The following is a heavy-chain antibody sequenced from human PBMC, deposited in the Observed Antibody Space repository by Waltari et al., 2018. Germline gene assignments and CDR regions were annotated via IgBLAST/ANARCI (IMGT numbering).Heavy chain of an antibody. D-gene: IGHD2-15*01. Sequence: QLQESGPGLMKPSGTLSLSCAVSGDSVSSSYWWSWARQSPQTGLEWIGQVHGSGRANYNPSFASRVTVSLDTSNNQFSLEVTSATAADTAVYFCARDRGRGLYLDTWGPGTLVTVSP. J-gene: IGHJ4*02. CDR1: GDSVSSSYW. V-gene: IGHV4-4*02. CDR3: ARDRGRGLYLDT. CDR2: VHGSGRA.